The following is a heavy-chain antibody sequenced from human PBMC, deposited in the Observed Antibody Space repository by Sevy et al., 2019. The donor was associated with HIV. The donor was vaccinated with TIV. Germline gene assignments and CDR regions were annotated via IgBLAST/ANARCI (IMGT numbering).Heavy chain of an antibody. J-gene: IGHJ1*01. Sequence: GGSLRLSCAASGFTFSSYEMNWVRQAPGKGLEWVSYISSSGSTIYYADSVKGRFTISRDNAKNTLYLQMNSLRAEDTAVYYCARGRYSYGYAEYFQHWGQGTLVTVSS. CDR1: GFTFSSYE. D-gene: IGHD5-18*01. CDR3: ARGRYSYGYAEYFQH. V-gene: IGHV3-48*03. CDR2: ISSSGSTI.